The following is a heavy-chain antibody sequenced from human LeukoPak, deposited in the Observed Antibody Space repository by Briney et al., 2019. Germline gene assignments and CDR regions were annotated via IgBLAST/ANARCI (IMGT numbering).Heavy chain of an antibody. CDR1: GGSISSYY. J-gene: IGHJ5*02. CDR3: TSVTGLNWFDP. Sequence: KPSETLSLTCTVSGGSISSYYWSWIRQPPGKGLEWIGYIYYSGSTNYNPSLKSRATISVDTSKNQFSLKLSSVTAADTAVYYCTSVTGLNWFDPWGQGTLVTVSS. D-gene: IGHD2/OR15-2a*01. CDR2: IYYSGST. V-gene: IGHV4-59*01.